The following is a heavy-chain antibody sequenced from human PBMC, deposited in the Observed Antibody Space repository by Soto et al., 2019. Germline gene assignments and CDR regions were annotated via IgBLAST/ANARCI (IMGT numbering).Heavy chain of an antibody. CDR3: VRDGEGSAFDS. D-gene: IGHD1-26*01. V-gene: IGHV3-74*01. CDR2: IKYDGRRT. CDR1: GFTFSAYW. J-gene: IGHJ5*02. Sequence: VQLVESGGGLVQPGGSLRLSCAASGFTFSAYWMHWVPQAPGTGLVWVSRIKYDGRRTSYADSVKGRFTISRDNAKSPLYMQMTSLRGEDTAVYDCVRDGEGSAFDSWGQVTLVTVSA.